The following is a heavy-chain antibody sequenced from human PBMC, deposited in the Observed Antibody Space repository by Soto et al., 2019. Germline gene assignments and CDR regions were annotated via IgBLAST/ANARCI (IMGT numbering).Heavy chain of an antibody. D-gene: IGHD2-15*01. CDR3: AKDLRRILLGYYYYYYGMDV. CDR2: ISGSGGST. CDR1: GFNFSSYA. V-gene: IGHV3-23*01. Sequence: EVQLLESGGGLVQPGGSLRRSCAASGFNFSSYAMSWVRQAPGKGLEWVSAISGSGGSTYYADSVKGRFPISRDNSKNTLYLQMNSLRAEDTAVYYCAKDLRRILLGYYYYYYGMDVWGQGTTVTVSS. J-gene: IGHJ6*02.